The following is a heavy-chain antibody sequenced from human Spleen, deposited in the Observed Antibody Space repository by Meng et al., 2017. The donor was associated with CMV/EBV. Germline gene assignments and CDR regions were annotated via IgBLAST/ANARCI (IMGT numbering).Heavy chain of an antibody. CDR1: GGSISSTT. D-gene: IGHD6-13*01. J-gene: IGHJ4*02. V-gene: IGHV3-7*01. CDR2: IKGDGSET. Sequence: RTLSLTCTVSGGSISSTTDYWGWIRQPPGKGLEWVANIKGDGSETYYVDSVKGRFTISRDNARNSLYLQMNSLRAEDTAVYYCARDQGSSWLNDNWGQGTLVTVSS. CDR3: ARDQGSSWLNDN.